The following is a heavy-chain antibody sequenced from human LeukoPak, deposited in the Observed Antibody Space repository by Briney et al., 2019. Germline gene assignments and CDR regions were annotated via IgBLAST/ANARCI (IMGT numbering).Heavy chain of an antibody. CDR1: GFTFSSYG. V-gene: IGHV3-33*01. D-gene: IGHD3-22*01. J-gene: IGHJ3*02. Sequence: GGSLRLSCAASGFTFSSYGMHWVRQAPGKGLEWVAVIWYDGGNKYYADSVKGRFTISRDNSKNTLYLQMNSLRAEDTAVYYCARDMYYDGSGYFNDAFDIWGQGTMVTVSS. CDR2: IWYDGGNK. CDR3: ARDMYYDGSGYFNDAFDI.